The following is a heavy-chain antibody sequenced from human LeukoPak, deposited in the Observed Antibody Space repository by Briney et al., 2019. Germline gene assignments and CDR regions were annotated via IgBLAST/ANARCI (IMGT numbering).Heavy chain of an antibody. CDR1: GFTFSSYA. J-gene: IGHJ4*02. CDR3: AKARGATYGTYYFDY. D-gene: IGHD4/OR15-4a*01. Sequence: GGSLRLSCAASGFTFSSYAMSWVRQAPGKGLEWVSISGSGGDTYYADSVKGRFTISRDNSKNTLYLQMNSLRAEDTAVYYCAKARGATYGTYYFDYWGQGTLVTVSS. CDR2: ISGSGGDT. V-gene: IGHV3-23*01.